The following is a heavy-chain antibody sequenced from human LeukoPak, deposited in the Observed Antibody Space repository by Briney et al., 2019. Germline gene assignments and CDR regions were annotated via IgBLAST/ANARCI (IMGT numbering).Heavy chain of an antibody. J-gene: IGHJ4*02. V-gene: IGHV3-53*01. CDR2: IHSGDST. Sequence: GGSLRLSCAASGFTVGSNYMSWVRQAPGKGLEWVSGIHSGDSTYYADSVKGRITISRDNSKNMLYLQMNSLRAEDTAVYYCVRAMNSWGQGTLVTVSS. CDR3: VRAMNS. CDR1: GFTVGSNY. D-gene: IGHD1/OR15-1a*01.